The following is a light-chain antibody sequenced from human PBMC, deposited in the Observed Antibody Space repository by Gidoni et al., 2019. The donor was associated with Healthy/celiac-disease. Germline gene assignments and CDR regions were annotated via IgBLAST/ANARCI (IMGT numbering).Light chain of an antibody. V-gene: IGKV1-39*01. CDR3: QQSNSTTT. Sequence: DIQMTQSPSSLSASVGDRVTITCRASQSISSDLNWYQQKPGKDPKLLIYAASSLQSGVPSRVSGSGSGTDFTLTSSSLQPEDFENYYCQQSNSTTTFGGGTKVEIK. CDR1: QSISSD. CDR2: AAS. J-gene: IGKJ4*01.